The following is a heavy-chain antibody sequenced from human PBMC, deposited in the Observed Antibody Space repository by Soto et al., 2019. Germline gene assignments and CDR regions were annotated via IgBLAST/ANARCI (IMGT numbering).Heavy chain of an antibody. J-gene: IGHJ6*02. Sequence: SETLSLTCTVSGGSVDYYYWSWIRQPPGKGLEWLGYISDSGSTRYNPSLRSRVTFSVDTSKNQFSLKLNSVTTADTAVYYCARDSTAWFPYYGIDVWGQGTTVTVSS. CDR1: GGSVDYYY. CDR3: ARDSTAWFPYYGIDV. V-gene: IGHV4-59*02. CDR2: ISDSGST. D-gene: IGHD3-10*01.